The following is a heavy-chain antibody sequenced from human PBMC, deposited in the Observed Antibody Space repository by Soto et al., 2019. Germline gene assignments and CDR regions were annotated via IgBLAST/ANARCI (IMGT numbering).Heavy chain of an antibody. V-gene: IGHV3-30*18. CDR1: GFTFSSYG. D-gene: IGHD6-6*01. CDR3: AKEGIEGEDIAARPGDY. Sequence: GGSLRLSCAASGFTFSSYGMHWVRQAPGKGLEWVAVISYDGSNKYYADSVKGRFTISRDNSKNTLYLQMNSLRAEDTAVYYCAKEGIEGEDIAARPGDYWGQGTLVTVSS. CDR2: ISYDGSNK. J-gene: IGHJ4*02.